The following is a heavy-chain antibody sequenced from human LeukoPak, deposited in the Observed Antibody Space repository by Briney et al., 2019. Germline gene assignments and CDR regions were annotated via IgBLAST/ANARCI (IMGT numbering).Heavy chain of an antibody. CDR1: GVSFSGYY. J-gene: IGHJ6*03. V-gene: IGHV4-34*01. CDR3: ARGLAVAGTQRWPYYYYYYMDV. CDR2: INHSGST. D-gene: IGHD6-19*01. Sequence: SETLSLTCAVYGVSFSGYYWSWIRQRPGKGLEWIGEINHSGSTNSNQSLKSRVTISVETSKNQFTLMRSSVTAAATAVYYCARGLAVAGTQRWPYYYYYYMDVWGKGTTVTVSS.